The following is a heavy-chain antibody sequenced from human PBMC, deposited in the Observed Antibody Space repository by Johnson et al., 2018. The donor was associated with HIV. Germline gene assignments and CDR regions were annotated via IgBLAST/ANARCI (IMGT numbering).Heavy chain of an antibody. D-gene: IGHD2-21*01. CDR1: GFTFSSYG. Sequence: QMQLVESGGGVVQPGRSLRLSCAASGFTFSSYGMHWVRQAPGKGLEWVAVIWYDGSEKYFVDSVKGRFTISRDNAKNSLYLQMNSLRVEDTAVYYCASSQGSGEGAFDIWGQGTMVTVSS. V-gene: IGHV3-33*03. CDR3: ASSQGSGEGAFDI. CDR2: IWYDGSEK. J-gene: IGHJ3*02.